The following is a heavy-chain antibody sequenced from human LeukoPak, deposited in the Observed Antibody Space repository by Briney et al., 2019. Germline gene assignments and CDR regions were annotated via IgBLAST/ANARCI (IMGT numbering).Heavy chain of an antibody. J-gene: IGHJ4*02. V-gene: IGHV4-59*01. CDR1: GGSISSYY. CDR2: VYYSGSA. Sequence: SETLSVTCTVSGGSISSYYWSWIRQPPGKGVEWIGYVYYSGSAHYNPSLKSRVTISVDTSKNQFSLKVSSVTAADTAIYYCAGGTYYYFDYWCQGTLVTVSS. CDR3: AGGTYYYFDY. D-gene: IGHD1-26*01.